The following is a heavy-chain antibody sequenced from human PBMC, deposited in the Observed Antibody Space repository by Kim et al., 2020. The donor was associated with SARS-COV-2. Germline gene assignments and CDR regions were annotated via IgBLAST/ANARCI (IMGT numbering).Heavy chain of an antibody. J-gene: IGHJ4*02. CDR3: ETARRVAAYLVAYYFDY. CDR1: GYSLSELS. Sequence: ASVKVSCKVSGYSLSELSIHWVRQAPGNGREWMGGYDPEDGEIFYSQKLQDRITMTEDSSTDTSYMELSSLRSQDTALYYCETARRVAAYLVAYYFDYWGQGSLVTVSS. CDR2: YDPEDGEI. V-gene: IGHV1-24*01. D-gene: IGHD6-19*01.